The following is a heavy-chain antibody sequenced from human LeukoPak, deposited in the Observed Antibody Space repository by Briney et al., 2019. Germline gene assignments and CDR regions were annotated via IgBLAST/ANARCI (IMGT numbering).Heavy chain of an antibody. V-gene: IGHV4-39*01. CDR3: ASQGMYSSSPGFDP. CDR1: GGSIISSSYH. Sequence: SETLSLTCTVSGGSIISSSYHWGWIRQPPGEGLEWIGSIYYSGTTYYNSSLKSRVTISVDTPKNQFSLNLNSVTAADTAVYYCASQGMYSSSPGFDPWGQGILVTVSS. D-gene: IGHD6-19*01. CDR2: IYYSGTT. J-gene: IGHJ5*02.